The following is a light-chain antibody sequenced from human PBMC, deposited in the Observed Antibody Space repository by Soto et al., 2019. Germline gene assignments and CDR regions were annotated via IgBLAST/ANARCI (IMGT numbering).Light chain of an antibody. CDR2: GAS. Sequence: EIVLTQSPGTLSLSPGERATLSCRASQSVSNNYLAWYQQKPGQGPRLLIYGASSRATGIPDRFSGSGSGTDFTLTIRRMETEPFAVYYCQQYGTTPQTFGQGTKVDIK. CDR1: QSVSNNY. CDR3: QQYGTTPQT. V-gene: IGKV3-20*01. J-gene: IGKJ1*01.